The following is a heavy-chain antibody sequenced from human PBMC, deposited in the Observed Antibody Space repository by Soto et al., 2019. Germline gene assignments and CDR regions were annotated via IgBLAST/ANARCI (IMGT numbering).Heavy chain of an antibody. J-gene: IGHJ4*02. CDR3: ARDAGDYYYDSSGPVDY. V-gene: IGHV1-46*01. CDR2: INPSGGST. Sequence: ASVKVSCKASGYTFTSYYMHWVRQAPGQGLEWMVIINPSGGSTSYAQKFQGRVTMTRDTSTSTVYMELSSLRSEDTAVYYCARDAGDYYYDSSGPVDYWGQGTLVTVS. CDR1: GYTFTSYY. D-gene: IGHD3-22*01.